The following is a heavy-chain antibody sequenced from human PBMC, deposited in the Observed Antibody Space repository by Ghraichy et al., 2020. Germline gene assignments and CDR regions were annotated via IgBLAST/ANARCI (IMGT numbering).Heavy chain of an antibody. J-gene: IGHJ4*02. V-gene: IGHV4-59*01. CDR2: IYYSGST. Sequence: SETLSLTCTVSGGSISRYYWSWIRQPPGKGLEWIGYIYYSGSTNYNPSLKSRVTISVDTSKNQFSLKLSSVTAADTAVYYCARTQTFDYWGQGTLVTVSS. CDR3: ARTQTFDY. CDR1: GGSISRYY.